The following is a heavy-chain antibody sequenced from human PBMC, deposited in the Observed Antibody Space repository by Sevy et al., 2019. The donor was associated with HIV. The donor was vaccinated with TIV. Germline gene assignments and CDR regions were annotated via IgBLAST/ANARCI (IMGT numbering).Heavy chain of an antibody. Sequence: GGSLRLSCAASGFTFSSYGMHWVRQAPGKGLEWVAFIRYDGSNKYYADSVKGRFTISRDNSKNTLYLQMNSLRAEDTAVSYCATDPIIVLVVTDGIDVWGQGTTVTVSS. J-gene: IGHJ6*02. CDR3: ATDPIIVLVVTDGIDV. CDR2: IRYDGSNK. D-gene: IGHD2-8*01. CDR1: GFTFSSYG. V-gene: IGHV3-30*02.